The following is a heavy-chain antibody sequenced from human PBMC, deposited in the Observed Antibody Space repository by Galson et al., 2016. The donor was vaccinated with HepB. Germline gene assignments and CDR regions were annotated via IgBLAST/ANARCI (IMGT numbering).Heavy chain of an antibody. D-gene: IGHD6-13*01. CDR1: GLTFGSYA. V-gene: IGHV3-33*08. Sequence: SLRLSCAASGLTFGSYAMNWVRQAPGKGLEWVALIWHDGSNKYYADSVKGRFTISRDNPKNTLYLQMNSLKVEDTAVYYCAREIHVAAAAAFDFWGRGTLVTVSS. J-gene: IGHJ4*02. CDR3: AREIHVAAAAAFDF. CDR2: IWHDGSNK.